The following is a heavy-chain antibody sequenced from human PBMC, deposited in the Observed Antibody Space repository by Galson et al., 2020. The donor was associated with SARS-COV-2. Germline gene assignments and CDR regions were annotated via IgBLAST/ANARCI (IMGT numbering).Heavy chain of an antibody. Sequence: ETSETLSLTCTVSGGSISSGGYYWSWVRQHPGKGLEWIGYTYYSGSTYYDPSLKSRVTISVDTSKNQFSLKLSSVTAADTAVYYCARGMTNDGMDVWGQGTTVTVSS. D-gene: IGHD2-8*01. CDR3: ARGMTNDGMDV. J-gene: IGHJ6*02. CDR2: TYYSGST. CDR1: GGSISSGGYY. V-gene: IGHV4-31*03.